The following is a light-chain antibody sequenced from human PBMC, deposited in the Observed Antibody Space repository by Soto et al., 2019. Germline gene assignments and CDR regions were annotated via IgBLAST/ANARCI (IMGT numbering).Light chain of an antibody. CDR2: DND. J-gene: IGLJ2*01. Sequence: QSVLTQPPSVSAAPGQKVTIACSGSSSNIGNNYVSWYQQLPGTAPQLLTYDNDKRPSGIPDRFSGSKSGTSATLAITGLQTGDEADYYCGTWDSSLSSVVFGGGTKVTVL. V-gene: IGLV1-51*01. CDR1: SSNIGNNY. CDR3: GTWDSSLSSVV.